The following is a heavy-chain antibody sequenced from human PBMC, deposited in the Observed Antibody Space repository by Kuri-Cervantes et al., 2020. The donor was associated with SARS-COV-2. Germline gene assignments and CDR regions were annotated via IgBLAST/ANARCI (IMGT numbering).Heavy chain of an antibody. J-gene: IGHJ3*02. CDR2: ISAYNGNT. CDR3: VRFRYYDSSRNASDI. CDR1: GYTFASYG. Sequence: ASVKVSCKASGYTFASYGISWVRQAPGQGLEWMGWISAYNGNTNYAQKLQGRVTMTTDTSISTAYMELSRLRSDDTAVYYCVRFRYYDSSRNASDIWGQGTLVTVSS. D-gene: IGHD3-22*01. V-gene: IGHV1-18*01.